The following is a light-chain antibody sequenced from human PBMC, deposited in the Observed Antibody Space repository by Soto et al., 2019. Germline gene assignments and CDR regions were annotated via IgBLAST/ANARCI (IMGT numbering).Light chain of an antibody. CDR2: GAS. CDR3: QQYNTWPPT. Sequence: EIVMTQSPATLSVSPGERATLSCRASQSVSSNLAWYQQQPGQAPRLLIYGASTRATGIPARFSGSGSGTVFPLTISSLQSEDFAVYYCQQYNTWPPTFGQGTKLEIK. J-gene: IGKJ2*01. V-gene: IGKV3-15*01. CDR1: QSVSSN.